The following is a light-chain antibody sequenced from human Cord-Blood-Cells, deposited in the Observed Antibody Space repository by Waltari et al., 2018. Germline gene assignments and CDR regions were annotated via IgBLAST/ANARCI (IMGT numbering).Light chain of an antibody. CDR1: SRDAGGYNY. CDR2: DVS. CDR3: SSYTSSSTYV. J-gene: IGLJ1*01. Sequence: QSALTHPASLAGSPGQSSTIYCTGTSRDAGGYNYVVWYQQHPGKAPTLMIYDVSKRPSGVSNRFSGSKSGNTASLTISGLQAEDEADYYCSSYTSSSTYVFGTGTKVTVL. V-gene: IGLV2-14*01.